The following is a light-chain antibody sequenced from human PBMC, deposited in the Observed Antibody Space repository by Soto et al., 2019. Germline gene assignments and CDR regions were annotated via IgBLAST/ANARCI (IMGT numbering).Light chain of an antibody. V-gene: IGKV1-39*01. CDR3: QQSYTAPLT. CDR1: QSISTF. CDR2: AAS. J-gene: IGKJ4*01. Sequence: DIQMTQSPSSLSASVGDRVTITCRASQSISTFLNWYQQKPGKAPKLLIYAASSLQSGVPPRFSGSGSGTDFTLSISSLQPDDFATYYCQQSYTAPLTFGGGTKVEIK.